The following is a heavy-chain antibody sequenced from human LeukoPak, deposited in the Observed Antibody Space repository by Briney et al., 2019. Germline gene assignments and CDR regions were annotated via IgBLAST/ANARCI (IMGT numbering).Heavy chain of an antibody. Sequence: GGSLRLSCAASGFTFSDYYMSWIRRAPGKGLEWVSYISSSGSTIYYADSVKGRFTISRDNAKNSLYLQMNSLRAEDTAVYYCARTHCSSTSCYSGEEGYGMDVWGQGTTVTVSS. CDR3: ARTHCSSTSCYSGEEGYGMDV. D-gene: IGHD2-2*01. CDR1: GFTFSDYY. V-gene: IGHV3-11*01. CDR2: ISSSGSTI. J-gene: IGHJ6*02.